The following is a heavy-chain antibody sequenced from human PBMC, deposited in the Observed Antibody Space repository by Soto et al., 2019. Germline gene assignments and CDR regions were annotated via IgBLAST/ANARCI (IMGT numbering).Heavy chain of an antibody. J-gene: IGHJ4*02. CDR1: GFTFSNAW. CDR2: IKSKTDGGTT. Sequence: EVQLVESGGGLVKPGGSLRLSCAASGFTFSNAWMSWVRQAPGKGLEWVGRIKSKTDGGTTDYAAPVKGRFTISRDDSKNTLYLQMNSLKTEDTAVYYCTTEPMLSGYFDYWGQGTLVTVSS. V-gene: IGHV3-15*01. CDR3: TTEPMLSGYFDY. D-gene: IGHD2-8*01.